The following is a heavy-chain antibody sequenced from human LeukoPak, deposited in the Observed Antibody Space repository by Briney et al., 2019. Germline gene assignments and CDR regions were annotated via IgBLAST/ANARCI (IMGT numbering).Heavy chain of an antibody. V-gene: IGHV4-59*01. CDR3: ARLSPGDYDILTGDYYFDY. D-gene: IGHD3-9*01. CDR1: GGSISSYY. J-gene: IGHJ4*02. Sequence: PSETLSLTCTVSGGSISSYYWSWIRQPPGKGLEWIGYIYYSGSTSYNPSLKSRVTISVDTSKNQFSLKLSSVTAADTAVYYCARLSPGDYDILTGDYYFDYRGQGTLVTVSS. CDR2: IYYSGST.